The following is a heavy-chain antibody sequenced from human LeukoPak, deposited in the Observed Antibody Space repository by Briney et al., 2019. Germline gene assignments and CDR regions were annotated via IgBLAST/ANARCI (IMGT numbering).Heavy chain of an antibody. Sequence: GGSLRLSCAASGFTVSSNSMSWVRQAPGKGLEWGSVIYSGGRTYYADSVKGRFTISKDNSKNTLYLQMNSLRAEDTAVYYCARALDYGGNSDYYGMDVWGQGTTVTVSS. CDR3: ARALDYGGNSDYYGMDV. CDR2: IYSGGRT. V-gene: IGHV3-66*01. J-gene: IGHJ6*02. CDR1: GFTVSSNS. D-gene: IGHD4-23*01.